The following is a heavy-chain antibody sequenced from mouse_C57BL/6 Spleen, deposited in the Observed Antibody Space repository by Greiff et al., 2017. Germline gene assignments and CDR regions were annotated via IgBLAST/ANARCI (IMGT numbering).Heavy chain of an antibody. J-gene: IGHJ4*01. Sequence: EVKLMESGGDLVKPGGSLKLSCAASGFTFSSYGMSWVRQTPDKRLAWVATISSGGSYTYYPDSVKGRFTISRDNAKNTLYLQMSSLKSEDTAMYYCARVRGTYAMDYWGQGTSVTVSS. D-gene: IGHD3-3*01. CDR1: GFTFSSYG. V-gene: IGHV5-6*01. CDR2: ISSGGSYT. CDR3: ARVRGTYAMDY.